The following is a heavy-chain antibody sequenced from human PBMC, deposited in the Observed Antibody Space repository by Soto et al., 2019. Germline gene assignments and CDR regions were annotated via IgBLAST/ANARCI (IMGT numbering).Heavy chain of an antibody. CDR1: GGSIRSGGYY. CDR2: INYRGST. V-gene: IGHV4-31*03. CDR3: ARATKYDYGSGSHYV. J-gene: IGHJ6*02. Sequence: QVQLQESGPGLVEPSQTLSLTCTVSGGSIRSGGYYWSWIRQHPGKGLEWIGYINYRGSTYYNASLKSRVTISVDTSENQFSLKLNSVTAADTAVYYCARATKYDYGSGSHYVWGQGTTVTVSS. D-gene: IGHD3-10*01.